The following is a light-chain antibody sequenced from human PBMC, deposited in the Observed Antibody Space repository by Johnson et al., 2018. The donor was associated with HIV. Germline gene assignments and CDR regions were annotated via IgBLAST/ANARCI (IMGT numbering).Light chain of an antibody. V-gene: IGLV1-51*01. CDR3: ATLDDTLNGRYV. Sequence: QSILTQPPSVSAAPGQKVTISCSGSSSNIGNNYVSWYQQLPGTAPKLLIFDNNQRPSGVPDRFSGYKSVTSASLAISGLQAEDEADYYCATLDDTLNGRYVFGTGTKVTVL. CDR2: DNN. CDR1: SSNIGNNY. J-gene: IGLJ1*01.